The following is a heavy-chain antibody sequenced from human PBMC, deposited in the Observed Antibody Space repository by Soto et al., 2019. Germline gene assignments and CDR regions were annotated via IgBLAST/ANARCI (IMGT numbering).Heavy chain of an antibody. CDR3: ARLMGVVTVDY. J-gene: IGHJ4*02. Sequence: SAPLSLTCRVSGGSISSTGHYWGWIRQPPGKGLEWIGNIYYAGSPYYNPSLKSRVTISVDTSKNHFSLALTSVTAADTAVYYCARLMGVVTVDYWGQGALVTVS. CDR2: IYYAGSP. D-gene: IGHD2-21*02. V-gene: IGHV4-39*02. CDR1: GGSISSTGHY.